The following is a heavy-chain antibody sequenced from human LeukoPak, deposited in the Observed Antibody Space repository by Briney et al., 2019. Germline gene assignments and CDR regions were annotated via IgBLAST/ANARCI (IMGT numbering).Heavy chain of an antibody. Sequence: ASVKVSCKASGYTFTSYAMHWVRQAPGQRPEWMGWTNAGNGNTKYSQKFQGRVTITRDTSASTAYMELSSLGPEDTAVYYCARVQSAYCSSSSCCGGYFDYWGQGTLVTVSS. V-gene: IGHV1-3*01. J-gene: IGHJ4*02. D-gene: IGHD2-15*01. CDR1: GYTFTSYA. CDR3: ARVQSAYCSSSSCCGGYFDY. CDR2: TNAGNGNT.